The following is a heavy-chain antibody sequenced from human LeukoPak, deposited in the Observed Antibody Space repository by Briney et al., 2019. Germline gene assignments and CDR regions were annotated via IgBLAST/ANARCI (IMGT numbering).Heavy chain of an antibody. J-gene: IGHJ4*02. CDR2: IRSKAYGGTT. D-gene: IGHD6-13*01. CDR1: GFTFGDYV. CDR3: AREAIAAAGTFDY. Sequence: GGSLRLSCTASGFTFGDYVMSWVRQAPGKGLEWVGFIRSKAYGGTTKNAASVKGRFTISRDDSRSIAYLQMNSLRAEDTAVYYCAREAIAAAGTFDYWGQGTLVTVSS. V-gene: IGHV3-49*04.